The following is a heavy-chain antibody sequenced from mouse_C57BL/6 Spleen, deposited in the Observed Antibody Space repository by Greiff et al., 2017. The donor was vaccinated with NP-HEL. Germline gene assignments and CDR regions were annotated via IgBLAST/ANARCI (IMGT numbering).Heavy chain of an antibody. D-gene: IGHD1-1*01. CDR1: GFTFSDYY. CDR3: ARGPYYYGSSYGYYFDY. CDR2: INYDGSST. J-gene: IGHJ2*01. V-gene: IGHV5-16*01. Sequence: EVKLMESEGGLVQPGSSMKLSCTASGFTFSDYYMAWVRQVPEKGLEWVANINYDGSSTYYLDSLKSRFIISRDNAKNILYLQMSSLKSEDTATYYCARGPYYYGSSYGYYFDYWGQGTTLTVSS.